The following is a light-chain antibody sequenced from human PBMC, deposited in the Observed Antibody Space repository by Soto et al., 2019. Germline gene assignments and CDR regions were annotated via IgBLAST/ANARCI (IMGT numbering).Light chain of an antibody. V-gene: IGKV3-20*01. Sequence: VVKQHQGTLSLSPGEGATISCRASQSISSRYLAWYQQNNGQAPRVLIYGASSRDTGIPDRFSGSGAATDFTLTIIRLEPEHFSVFYCQLYGNKPCTFGQRTMV. J-gene: IGKJ1*01. CDR1: QSISSRY. CDR2: GAS. CDR3: QLYGNKPCT.